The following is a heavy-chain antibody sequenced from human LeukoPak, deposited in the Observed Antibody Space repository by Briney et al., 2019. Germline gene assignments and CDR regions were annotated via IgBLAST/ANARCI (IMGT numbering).Heavy chain of an antibody. CDR2: ISGSGGST. J-gene: IGHJ4*02. CDR1: GFTFRSYG. V-gene: IGHV3-23*01. D-gene: IGHD1-14*01. CDR3: AKNRRNLGYFDY. Sequence: PGGSLRLSCAASGFTFRSYGMSWVRQAPGKGLEWVSGISGSGGSTYYADSVKGRFTISRDNSKNTLYLQMNSLRAEDTAVYYCAKNRRNLGYFDYWGQGTLVTVSS.